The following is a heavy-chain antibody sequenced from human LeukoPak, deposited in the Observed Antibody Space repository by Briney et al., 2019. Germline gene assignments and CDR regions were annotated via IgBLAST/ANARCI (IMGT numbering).Heavy chain of an antibody. CDR2: ISSSGNTI. CDR1: GFTFSDYY. J-gene: IGHJ4*02. D-gene: IGHD1-26*01. Sequence: GGSLRLSCAASGFTFSDYYMSWIRRAPGKGLEWGSYISSSGNTIYYADSVKGRFTISRDNAKNSLYLQMNSLSAEDTAVYYCARAKQWVSPYYFDYWGQGILVTVSS. V-gene: IGHV3-11*01. CDR3: ARAKQWVSPYYFDY.